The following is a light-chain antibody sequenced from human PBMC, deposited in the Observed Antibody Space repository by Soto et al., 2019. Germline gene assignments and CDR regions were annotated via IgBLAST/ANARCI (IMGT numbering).Light chain of an antibody. J-gene: IGKJ1*01. CDR2: GAY. CDR3: HQYVASPRT. V-gene: IGKV3-20*01. Sequence: EIVLTQSPRTLSLSPGERATLSCRASQSIAGGYLAWYQHRPGQAPRLLISGAYRRAAGIPDRFSGSGSGTDFTLTISRLQTEDFAVYYCHQYVASPRTFGQGTKVDIK. CDR1: QSIAGGY.